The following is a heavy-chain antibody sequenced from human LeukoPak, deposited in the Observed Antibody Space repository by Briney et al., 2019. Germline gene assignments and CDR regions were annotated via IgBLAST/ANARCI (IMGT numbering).Heavy chain of an antibody. CDR1: GGSFSGYY. V-gene: IGHV4-34*01. D-gene: IGHD3-10*01. J-gene: IGHJ6*02. Sequence: KPSETLSLTCAVYGGSFSGYYWSWIRQPPGKGLEWIGEINHSGSTNYNPSLKSRVTISVDTSKNQFSLKLSSVTAADTAVYYCARGFAIMVRGARGGYYYGMDVWGQGTTVTVSS. CDR2: INHSGST. CDR3: ARGFAIMVRGARGGYYYGMDV.